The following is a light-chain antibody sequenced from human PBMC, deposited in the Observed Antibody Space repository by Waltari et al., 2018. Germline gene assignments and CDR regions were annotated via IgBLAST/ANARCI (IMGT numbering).Light chain of an antibody. CDR1: QSIADN. CDR3: QQYNRWPPIT. Sequence: VMTQSPATLSVSPGERATLSRRASQSIADNLAWYQQRRGQAPRLLIYGASTRATGVPARFTGRGSGTDFTLTISSLQSEDSAVYYCQQYNRWPPITFGLGTRLEI. J-gene: IGKJ5*01. CDR2: GAS. V-gene: IGKV3-15*01.